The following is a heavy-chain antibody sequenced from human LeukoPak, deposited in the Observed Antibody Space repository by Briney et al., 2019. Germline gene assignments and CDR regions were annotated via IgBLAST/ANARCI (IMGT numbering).Heavy chain of an antibody. V-gene: IGHV3-30*03. CDR2: ISYDGSNK. CDR3: AREGLIVVARNAFDI. D-gene: IGHD3-22*01. CDR1: GFTFSSYG. J-gene: IGHJ3*02. Sequence: GGSLRLSCAASGFTFSSYGMHWVRQAPGKGLEWVAVISYDGSNKYYADSVKGRFTISRDNSKNTLYLQMNSLRAEDTAVYYCAREGLIVVARNAFDIWGQGTMVTVSS.